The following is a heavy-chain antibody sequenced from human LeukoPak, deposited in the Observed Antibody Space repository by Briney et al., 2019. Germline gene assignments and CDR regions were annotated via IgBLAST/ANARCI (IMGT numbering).Heavy chain of an antibody. CDR2: ISAYNGNT. CDR3: ARDYSGSPINWFDP. D-gene: IGHD1-26*01. J-gene: IGHJ5*02. Sequence: VASVKVSCKASGYTFTSYGISWVRQAPGQGLEWMGWISAYNGNTNYAQKLQGRVTMTTDTSTSTAYMELRSLRSEDTAVYYCARDYSGSPINWFDPWGQGTLVTVSS. CDR1: GYTFTSYG. V-gene: IGHV1-18*01.